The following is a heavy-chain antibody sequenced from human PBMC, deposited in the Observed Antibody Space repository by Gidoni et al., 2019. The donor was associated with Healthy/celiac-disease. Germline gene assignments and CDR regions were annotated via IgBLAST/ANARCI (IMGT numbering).Heavy chain of an antibody. CDR1: GFTLVDYA. CDR2: ISWDGGST. Sequence: EVQLVESGGVVVQPGGSLRLSCAATGFTLVDYALHCVRQAPGKGREWLSLISWDGGSTYYADSVKGRFTISRDNSQNSLYLQMNSLRAEDTALYYCAKDIGVTAVAGDFDYWGQGTLVTVSS. J-gene: IGHJ4*02. V-gene: IGHV3-43D*03. D-gene: IGHD6-19*01. CDR3: AKDIGVTAVAGDFDY.